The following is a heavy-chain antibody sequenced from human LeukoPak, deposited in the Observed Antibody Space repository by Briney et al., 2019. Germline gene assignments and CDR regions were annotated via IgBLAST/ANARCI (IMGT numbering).Heavy chain of an antibody. J-gene: IGHJ4*02. CDR2: IYYTGST. V-gene: IGHV4-39*01. Sequence: SETLSLTCTVSGGSIISGDYYWGWIRQPPGQGLEWIGSIYYTGSTYSNPSLKSRVTISADTSKNQFSLKLKSVTAADTAVYYCARPTSRFWPYDYWGQGTLVTVSS. D-gene: IGHD6-6*01. CDR3: ARPTSRFWPYDY. CDR1: GGSIISGDYY.